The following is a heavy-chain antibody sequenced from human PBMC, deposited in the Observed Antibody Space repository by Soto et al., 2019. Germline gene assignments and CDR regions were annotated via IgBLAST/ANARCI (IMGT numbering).Heavy chain of an antibody. V-gene: IGHV4-39*01. CDR3: AGVGSCSGGSCSSIYFDP. J-gene: IGHJ5*02. Sequence: QLQLQESGPGLMKASETLSLTCTVSGDSITNNNYYWGWIRRPPGKGLEWIANIFYSGNTYYNPSLRSRVAISVDTSKNQFSLKLSSVTAADTAVYYCAGVGSCSGGSCSSIYFDPWVQGTLVTVSS. CDR2: IFYSGNT. CDR1: GDSITNNNYY. D-gene: IGHD2-15*01.